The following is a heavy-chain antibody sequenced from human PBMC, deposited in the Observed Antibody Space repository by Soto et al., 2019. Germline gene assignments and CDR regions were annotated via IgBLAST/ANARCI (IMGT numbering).Heavy chain of an antibody. CDR1: GFTFSSYA. J-gene: IGHJ5*01. CDR2: ISGSGGST. CDR3: ANDWWFHTDHPDLLPSPARHS. D-gene: IGHD1-26*01. Sequence: GGSLRVSCAASGFTFSSYAMSWVRQAPGKGLEWVSAISGSGGSTYYADSVKGRFTISRDNSKNTLYLQMNSLRAEDTAGYYSANDWWFHTDHPDLLPSPARHSW. V-gene: IGHV3-23*01.